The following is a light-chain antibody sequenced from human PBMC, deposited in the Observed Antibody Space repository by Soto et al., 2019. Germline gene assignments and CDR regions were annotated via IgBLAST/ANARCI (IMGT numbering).Light chain of an antibody. J-gene: IGLJ1*01. Sequence: QSALTQPASVLGSPGQSITFSCTGTSGDVGGYNFVSWYQQHPGKAPKLMIYEVSSRPSGVSNRFSGSKSGNTASLTISGLQPEDEADYYCSSYTTSTTVVFGTGTKVTVL. CDR3: SSYTTSTTVV. V-gene: IGLV2-14*03. CDR2: EVS. CDR1: SGDVGGYNF.